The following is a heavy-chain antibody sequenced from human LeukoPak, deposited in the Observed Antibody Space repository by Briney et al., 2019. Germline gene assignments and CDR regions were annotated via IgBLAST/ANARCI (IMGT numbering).Heavy chain of an antibody. D-gene: IGHD6-25*01. CDR1: GFTFSSYG. V-gene: IGHV3-30*02. CDR3: ARDQSSGWGFDY. Sequence: PGGSLRLSCAASGFTFSSYGMHWVRQAPGKGLEWVAFIRYDGGNKYYADSVKGRFTISRDNSKNTLYLQMNSLRAEDAAMYYCARDQSSGWGFDYWGQGTLVTVSS. J-gene: IGHJ4*02. CDR2: IRYDGGNK.